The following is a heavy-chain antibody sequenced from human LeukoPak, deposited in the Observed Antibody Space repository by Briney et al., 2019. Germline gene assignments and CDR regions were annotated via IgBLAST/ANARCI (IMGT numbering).Heavy chain of an antibody. J-gene: IGHJ5*02. D-gene: IGHD2-15*01. CDR2: ISSTTAYI. CDR1: GFALNSYS. Sequence: PGGSLRLSCAASGFALNSYSLSWVRQAPGKGLEWVSSISSTTAYIRYADSVKGRLTISRDNTDNVVYLQMNSLRAEDTAVYYCARVAVAGPTGWFDPWGQGTLVTVSS. V-gene: IGHV3-21*01. CDR3: ARVAVAGPTGWFDP.